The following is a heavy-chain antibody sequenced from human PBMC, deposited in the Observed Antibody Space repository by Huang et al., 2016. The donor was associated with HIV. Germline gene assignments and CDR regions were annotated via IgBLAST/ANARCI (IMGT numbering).Heavy chain of an antibody. CDR1: GYTFTNYD. CDR3: ARGFGSGYYVDGFDM. D-gene: IGHD3-22*01. V-gene: IGHV1-8*01. Sequence: QMQLTQSGAEVKRPGASMKLSCKASGYTFTNYDINWVRQAAGQGVEWLGRMKPRSGNVGYPKKLQGRVTIMRNTSITTAYLEMTSLKSEDTAVYYCARGFGSGYYVDGFDMWGRGTMVIVSS. J-gene: IGHJ3*02. CDR2: MKPRSGNV.